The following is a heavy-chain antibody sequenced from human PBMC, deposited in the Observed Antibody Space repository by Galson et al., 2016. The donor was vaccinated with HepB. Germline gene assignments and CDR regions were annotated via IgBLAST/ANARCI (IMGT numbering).Heavy chain of an antibody. Sequence: SLRLSCAASGFTFSSYSMNWVRQAPGKGLEWVSYISGSSTSIIYADSVKGRYTISRDNAKNSLYLQMNSLRDEDTAVYYCARDKTYADYDGLFDYWGQSTLVTVSS. CDR2: ISGSSTSI. D-gene: IGHD4-17*01. CDR3: ARDKTYADYDGLFDY. CDR1: GFTFSSYS. J-gene: IGHJ4*02. V-gene: IGHV3-48*02.